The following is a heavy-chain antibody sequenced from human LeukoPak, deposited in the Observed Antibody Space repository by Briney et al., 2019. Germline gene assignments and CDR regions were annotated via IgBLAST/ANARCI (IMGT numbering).Heavy chain of an antibody. J-gene: IGHJ4*02. Sequence: PSETLSLTCTVSGGSISSYYWSWIRQPPGKGLEWIGYIYYSGSTNYNPSLKSRVTISVDTSKNQFSLKLSSVTAADTAVYYCARHSAWEIAAAGTTVFDYWGQGTLVTVSS. CDR3: ARHSAWEIAAAGTTVFDY. D-gene: IGHD6-13*01. V-gene: IGHV4-59*08. CDR1: GGSISSYY. CDR2: IYYSGST.